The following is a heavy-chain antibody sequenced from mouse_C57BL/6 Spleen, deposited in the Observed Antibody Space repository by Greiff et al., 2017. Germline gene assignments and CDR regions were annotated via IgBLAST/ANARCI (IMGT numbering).Heavy chain of an antibody. Sequence: VQLQQPGAELVKPGASVKLSCKASGYTFTSYWMHWVKQRPGQGLEWIGMIHPNSGSTNYNEKFKSKATLTVDKSYSTAYMQLSSLTSEDSAVYYCAREGDSSGPAWFAYWGQGTLVTVSA. CDR3: AREGDSSGPAWFAY. V-gene: IGHV1-64*01. D-gene: IGHD3-2*02. CDR1: GYTFTSYW. J-gene: IGHJ3*01. CDR2: IHPNSGST.